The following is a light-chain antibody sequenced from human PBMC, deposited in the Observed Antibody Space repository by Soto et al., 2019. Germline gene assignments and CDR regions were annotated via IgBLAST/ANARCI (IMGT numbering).Light chain of an antibody. V-gene: IGKV3-11*01. CDR3: PQRSNWPST. Sequence: EIVLTQSPATLSLSPGNRATLSCRASQSVSGYLAWYQQKPGQAPRLLIYDASNKATGIPARFSGSGSGTDIALTITALEPEDFAVYYCPQRSNWPSTFGGGTKVEI. CDR1: QSVSGY. J-gene: IGKJ4*01. CDR2: DAS.